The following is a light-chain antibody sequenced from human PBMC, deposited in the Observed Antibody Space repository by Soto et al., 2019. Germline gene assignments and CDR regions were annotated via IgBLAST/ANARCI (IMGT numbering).Light chain of an antibody. CDR1: SSNIGTNT. CDR3: AAWDDSLNGVI. V-gene: IGLV1-44*01. Sequence: QSVLTQPPSASGTPGQRVTISCSGSSSNIGTNTVNWYQQLPGTAPKLLIYSDYQRPSGVPDRFSGSKSGTSASLAISGIQSEDEGDYYCAAWDDSLNGVIFGGGTKLTVL. J-gene: IGLJ2*01. CDR2: SDY.